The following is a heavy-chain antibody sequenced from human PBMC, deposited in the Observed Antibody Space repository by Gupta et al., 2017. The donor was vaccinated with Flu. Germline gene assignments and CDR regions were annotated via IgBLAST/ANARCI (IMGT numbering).Heavy chain of an antibody. D-gene: IGHD7-27*01. V-gene: IGHV3-15*01. J-gene: IGHJ4*02. Sequence: VHLVESGGGVVKPGGSLRLSCVASEVAFRTAWMSWVRQTPEKGLEWIARVKTKDDGETIDYAASVKDRFIVSRDDSVNTLYLQMSALKIEDTGVYYCATGILGHGNWGQGAPVTVSS. CDR2: VKTKDDGETI. CDR3: ATGILGHGN. CDR1: EVAFRTAW.